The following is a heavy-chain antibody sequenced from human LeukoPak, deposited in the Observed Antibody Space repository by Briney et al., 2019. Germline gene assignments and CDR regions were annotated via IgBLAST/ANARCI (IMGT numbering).Heavy chain of an antibody. J-gene: IGHJ4*02. V-gene: IGHV3-48*01. CDR1: GFTFSSYS. CDR2: ITSSSSTI. Sequence: GGSLRLPCAASGFTFSSYSMNWVRQAPGKGLEWVSFITSSSSTIYYVDSVKGRFTISRDNAKNSLYLQMNSLRAEDTAVYYCARDRPGSGWYYFDSWGQGTLVTVSS. D-gene: IGHD6-19*01. CDR3: ARDRPGSGWYYFDS.